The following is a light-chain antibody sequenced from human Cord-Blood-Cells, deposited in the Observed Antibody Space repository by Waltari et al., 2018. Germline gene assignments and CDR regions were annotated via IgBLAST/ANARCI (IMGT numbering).Light chain of an antibody. Sequence: QSALTQPASVSGSPGQSITIPCTGTSSDVGGYNDVSWYQQHPGKAPKLMIYEVSNRPSGVSNRFSGSKSGNTASLTISGLQAEDEADYYCSSYTSSSTDVVFGGGTKLTVL. CDR3: SSYTSSSTDVV. V-gene: IGLV2-14*01. J-gene: IGLJ2*01. CDR1: SSDVGGYND. CDR2: EVS.